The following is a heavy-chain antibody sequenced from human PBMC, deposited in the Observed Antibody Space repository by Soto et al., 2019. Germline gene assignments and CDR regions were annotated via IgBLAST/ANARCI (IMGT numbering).Heavy chain of an antibody. CDR1: GGTFSSYA. V-gene: IGHV1-69*06. J-gene: IGHJ6*02. Sequence: ASVKVSCKASGGTFSSYAISWVRQAPGQGLEWMGGIIPIFGTANYAQKFQGRVTITADKSTSTAYMELSSLRSEDTAVYYCARMRCSGGSCYREDYHYGRDVWGPATTLTLSS. D-gene: IGHD2-15*01. CDR2: IIPIFGTA. CDR3: ARMRCSGGSCYREDYHYGRDV.